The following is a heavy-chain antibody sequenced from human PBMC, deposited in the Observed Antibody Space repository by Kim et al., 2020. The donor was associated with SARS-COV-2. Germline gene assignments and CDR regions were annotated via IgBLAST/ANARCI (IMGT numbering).Heavy chain of an antibody. V-gene: IGHV4-39*01. CDR3: ARHLRNWYFDL. J-gene: IGHJ2*01. Sequence: HTTPSPKGRVTISVDTSKKQFSLRLGSVTAADAAVYYCARHLRNWYFDLWGRGTLVTVSS.